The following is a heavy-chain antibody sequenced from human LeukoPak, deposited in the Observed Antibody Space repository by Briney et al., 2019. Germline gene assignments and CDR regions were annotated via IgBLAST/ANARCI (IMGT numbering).Heavy chain of an antibody. V-gene: IGHV4-59*01. CDR1: GGSISIYY. Sequence: PSETLSLTCTVSGGSISIYYWSWVRQPPGKGLEWIGYIYYSGSTNYNPSLKSRVTISVDTSKNQFSLKLSSVTAADTAVYYCARDRDYCSSTSCYYYYGMDVWGQGTTVTVSS. CDR2: IYYSGST. D-gene: IGHD2-2*01. CDR3: ARDRDYCSSTSCYYYYGMDV. J-gene: IGHJ6*02.